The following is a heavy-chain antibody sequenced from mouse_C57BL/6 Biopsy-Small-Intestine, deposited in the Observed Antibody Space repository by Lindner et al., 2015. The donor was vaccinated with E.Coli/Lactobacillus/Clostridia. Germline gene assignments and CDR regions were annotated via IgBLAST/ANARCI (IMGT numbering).Heavy chain of an antibody. CDR3: AREGQPRTWFAY. CDR2: IYPGDGDT. CDR1: GYAFSSSW. Sequence: VQLQESGPELVKPGASVKISCKASGYAFSSSWMNWVKQRPGKGLEWIGRIYPGDGDTNYNGKFKGKATLTADKSSGTAYMQLSSLTSEDSAVYFCAREGQPRTWFAYWGQGTLVTVSA. V-gene: IGHV1-82*01. D-gene: IGHD3-3*01. J-gene: IGHJ3*01.